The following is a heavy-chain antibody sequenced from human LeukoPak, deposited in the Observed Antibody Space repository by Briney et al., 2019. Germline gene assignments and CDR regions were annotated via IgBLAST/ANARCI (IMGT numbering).Heavy chain of an antibody. V-gene: IGHV1-69*04. CDR2: IIPILGIA. Sequence: SVKVSCKASGGTFSSYTISWVRQAPGQGLEWMGRIIPILGIANYAQKFQGRVTITADESTSTAYMELSSLRSEDTAVYYCAREAVTIFGVVIKGESFGYYFDYWGQGTLVTVSS. CDR3: AREAVTIFGVVIKGESFGYYFDY. D-gene: IGHD3-3*01. CDR1: GGTFSSYT. J-gene: IGHJ4*02.